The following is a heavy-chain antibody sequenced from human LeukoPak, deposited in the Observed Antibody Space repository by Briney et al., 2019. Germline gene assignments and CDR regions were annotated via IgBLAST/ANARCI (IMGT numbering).Heavy chain of an antibody. Sequence: SETLSLTGTVSGGSISSSSYYWGWIRQPPGKGLEWIGSMYYSGNTHYTPSMNSRVTISVDTSKNPFSMKLSSVTAADTAVYYCARGPEKSVRTYKYWGQGTLVTVSS. CDR1: GGSISSSSYY. CDR2: MYYSGNT. D-gene: IGHD3-10*01. V-gene: IGHV4-39*07. J-gene: IGHJ4*02. CDR3: ARGPEKSVRTYKY.